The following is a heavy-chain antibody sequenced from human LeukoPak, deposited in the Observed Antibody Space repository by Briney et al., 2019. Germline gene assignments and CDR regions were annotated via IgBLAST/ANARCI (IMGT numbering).Heavy chain of an antibody. D-gene: IGHD6-13*01. Sequence: GGSLRLSCAASGFTFSDYYMSWIRQAPGKGLEWVSYISSSGSTIYYADSVKGRFTISRDNAKNSLYLQMNSLRAEDTAVYYCARRYYSSSWYFDYWGQGTLVTVSS. CDR3: ARRYYSSSWYFDY. J-gene: IGHJ4*02. V-gene: IGHV3-11*01. CDR2: ISSSGSTI. CDR1: GFTFSDYY.